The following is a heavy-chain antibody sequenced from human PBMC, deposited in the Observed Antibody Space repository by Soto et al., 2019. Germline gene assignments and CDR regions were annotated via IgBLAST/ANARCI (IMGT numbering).Heavy chain of an antibody. CDR1: GFTFSSYG. D-gene: IGHD2-2*01. J-gene: IGHJ4*02. CDR2: ISYDGSNK. CDR3: TKDLEEIVVVPAAMDGY. Sequence: GGSLRLSCAASGFTFSSYGMHWVRQAPGKGLEWVAVISYDGSNKYYADSVKGRFTISRDNSKNTLYLQMNSLRAEDTAVYYCTKDLEEIVVVPAAMDGYWGQGTLVTVSS. V-gene: IGHV3-30*18.